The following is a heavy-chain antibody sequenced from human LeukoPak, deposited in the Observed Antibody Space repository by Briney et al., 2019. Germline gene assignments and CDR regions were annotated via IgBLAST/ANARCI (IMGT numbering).Heavy chain of an antibody. CDR3: AKDRVGVPAAIHYYGLDV. D-gene: IGHD2-2*01. V-gene: IGHV4-4*07. CDR1: GDYVTSYY. J-gene: IGHJ6*02. CDR2: LHPSGTT. Sequence: SETLSLTCSVSGDYVTSYYWSWIRQPAGKGLEWMGRLHPSGTTTYNPPLKSRVTMSVDTSKNQFSLNLTSVTAADTAVYFCAKDRVGVPAAIHYYGLDVWGQGTAVSVSS.